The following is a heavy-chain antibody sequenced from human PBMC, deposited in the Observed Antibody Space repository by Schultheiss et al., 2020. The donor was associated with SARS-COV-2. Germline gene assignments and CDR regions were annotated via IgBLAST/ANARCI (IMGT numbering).Heavy chain of an antibody. D-gene: IGHD1-26*01. V-gene: IGHV3-21*01. J-gene: IGHJ4*02. CDR3: ARDGGSYGIDY. CDR2: ISSRSSYI. Sequence: GGSLRLSCAASGFTFSSYSMNWVRQAPGKGLEWVSSISSRSSYIYYADSVKGRFTISRDNAKNSLYLQMNSLRAEDTAVYYCARDGGSYGIDYWGQGTLVTVSS. CDR1: GFTFSSYS.